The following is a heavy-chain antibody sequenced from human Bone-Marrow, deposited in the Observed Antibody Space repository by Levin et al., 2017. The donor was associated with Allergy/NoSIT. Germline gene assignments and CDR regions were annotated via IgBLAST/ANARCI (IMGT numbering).Heavy chain of an antibody. CDR1: GASISSNDYY. J-gene: IGHJ6*02. Sequence: SSETLSLTCTVSGASISSNDYYWSWIRQPPGTGLEWIGYIYSSGNTHYNPSLKSRVTMSLDAFKNQISLKLNSVTAADTAVYYCARDRDYYDSSGYDIVYYGMDVWSQGTTVTVSS. D-gene: IGHD3-22*01. CDR3: ARDRDYYDSSGYDIVYYGMDV. V-gene: IGHV4-30-4*01. CDR2: IYSSGNT.